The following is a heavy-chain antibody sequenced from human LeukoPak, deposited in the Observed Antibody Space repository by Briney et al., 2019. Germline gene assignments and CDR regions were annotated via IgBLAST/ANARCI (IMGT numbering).Heavy chain of an antibody. CDR2: IIPILGIA. CDR3: ARQYYYDSSGYPVHAFDI. CDR1: GYTFTGYY. Sequence: SVKVSCKASGYTFTGYYMHWVRQAPGQGLEWMGRIIPILGIANYAQKFQGRVTITAGKSTSTAYMELSSLRSEDTAVYYCARQYYYDSSGYPVHAFDIWGQGTMVTVSS. D-gene: IGHD3-22*01. V-gene: IGHV1-69*02. J-gene: IGHJ3*02.